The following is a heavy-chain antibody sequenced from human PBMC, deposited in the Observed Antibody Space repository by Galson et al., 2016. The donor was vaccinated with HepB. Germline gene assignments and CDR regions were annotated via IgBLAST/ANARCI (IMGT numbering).Heavy chain of an antibody. V-gene: IGHV1-8*01. CDR3: ARDHGLAVALNY. J-gene: IGHJ4*02. CDR2: MNPNNGET. CDR1: GYTFTDYD. Sequence: SVKVSCKASGYTFTDYDIDWVRQATGQGLEWMGRMNPNNGETAYAQKFQGRVTMTRDTSIYTAYLELISLTSDDTAVYYCARDHGLAVALNYWGQGTLLTVSS. D-gene: IGHD6-19*01.